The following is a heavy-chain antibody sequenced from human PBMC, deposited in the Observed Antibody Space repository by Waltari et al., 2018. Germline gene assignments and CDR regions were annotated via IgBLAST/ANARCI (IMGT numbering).Heavy chain of an antibody. V-gene: IGHV2-5*01. D-gene: IGHD3-10*01. CDR3: AHGAGPLITRVAFDI. Sequence: QITLKESGPTLVKPTQTLTLTCTFSGFSLSTSGVGVGWIRQPPGKALEWLALIYWNDDKRYSPSLKSRLTITKDTSKNQVVRTMTNMDPVDTATYYCAHGAGPLITRVAFDIWGQGTMVTVSS. CDR2: IYWNDDK. CDR1: GFSLSTSGVG. J-gene: IGHJ3*02.